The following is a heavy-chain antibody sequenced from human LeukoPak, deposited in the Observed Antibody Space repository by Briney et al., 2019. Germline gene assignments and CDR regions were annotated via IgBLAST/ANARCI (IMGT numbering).Heavy chain of an antibody. D-gene: IGHD4-17*01. CDR1: GFTFSRYA. Sequence: GGSLRLSCAASGFTFSRYAMHWVRQAPGKGLEWVAFIRYDGDIKYYADSVKGRFTISRDNSKSTLYLQMNSLRAEDTAVYYCAKHHQPTLTYDAFPIWGQGTMVTVSS. CDR2: IRYDGDIK. CDR3: AKHHQPTLTYDAFPI. J-gene: IGHJ3*02. V-gene: IGHV3-30*02.